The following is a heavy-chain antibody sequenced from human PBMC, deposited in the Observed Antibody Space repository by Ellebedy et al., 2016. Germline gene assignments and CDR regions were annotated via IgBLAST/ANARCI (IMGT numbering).Heavy chain of an antibody. V-gene: IGHV1-69*04. CDR3: ARGASGWYKNYYYYGMDV. CDR2: IIPILSIT. CDR1: GGTFSSYA. Sequence: ASVKVSRKASGGTFSSYAISWVRQAPGQGLEWMGRIIPILSITNYAQKFQGRVTITRDTSASTAYMELSSLRSEDTAVYYCARGASGWYKNYYYYGMDVWGQGTTVTVSS. D-gene: IGHD6-19*01. J-gene: IGHJ6*02.